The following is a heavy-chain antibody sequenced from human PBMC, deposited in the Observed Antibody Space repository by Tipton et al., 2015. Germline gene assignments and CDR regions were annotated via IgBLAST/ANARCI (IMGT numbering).Heavy chain of an antibody. J-gene: IGHJ5*02. CDR3: ARSLFPETAGLENWFDP. CDR2: ISYSGST. Sequence: TLSLTCAVSAYSISSDYYWGWIRQPPGKGLEWIGYISYSGSTHYNPPLKSRVTISVDTSKNQFSLRLSSVTAADTAVYYCARSLFPETAGLENWFDPWGQGTLVTVSS. CDR1: AYSISSDYY. D-gene: IGHD6-13*01. V-gene: IGHV4-38-2*01.